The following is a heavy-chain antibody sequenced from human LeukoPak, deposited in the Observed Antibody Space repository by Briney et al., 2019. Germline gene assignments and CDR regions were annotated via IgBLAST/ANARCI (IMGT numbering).Heavy chain of an antibody. D-gene: IGHD6-13*01. Sequence: GASVKVSCNASGYTFTGYYMHWVRQAPGQGLEWMGWINPNSGGTNYAQKFQGRVTMTRDTSISTAYMELSRLRSDDTAVYYFARDPGGSSWYFDYWGQGTLVTVSS. CDR1: GYTFTGYY. CDR3: ARDPGGSSWYFDY. CDR2: INPNSGGT. J-gene: IGHJ4*02. V-gene: IGHV1-2*02.